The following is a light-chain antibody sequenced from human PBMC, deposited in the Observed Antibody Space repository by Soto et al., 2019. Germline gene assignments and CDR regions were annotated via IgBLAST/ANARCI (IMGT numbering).Light chain of an antibody. CDR2: DAF. Sequence: EVVMTQSPAPLSVSPGERATLSCRASQSVGSKLAWYQQKPGQAPRLLIFDAFTRATGIPARFSGSGSGTEFTLFISSLQSEDFAVYYCQQYNNWPPLTFGGGTKVEI. J-gene: IGKJ4*01. CDR3: QQYNNWPPLT. V-gene: IGKV3-15*01. CDR1: QSVGSK.